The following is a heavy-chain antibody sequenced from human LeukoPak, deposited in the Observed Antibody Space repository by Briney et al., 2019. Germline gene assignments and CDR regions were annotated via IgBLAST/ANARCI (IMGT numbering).Heavy chain of an antibody. D-gene: IGHD4-17*01. V-gene: IGHV3-11*04. J-gene: IGHJ4*02. CDR1: GFTFSDFY. CDR2: ISTTNGIPI. CDR3: ARDRLHYGEYEKTLDY. Sequence: GGSLRLSCTASGFTFSDFYFSWVRQAPGKGLDWIAYISTTNGIPIHYADSVKGRFTISRDNAKNSLYLQMNGLTAEDTALYYCARDRLHYGEYEKTLDYWGQGTLVTVSS.